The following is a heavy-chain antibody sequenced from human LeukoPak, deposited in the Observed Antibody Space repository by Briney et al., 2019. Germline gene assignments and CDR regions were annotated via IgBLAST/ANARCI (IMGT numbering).Heavy chain of an antibody. CDR1: GYTFTGYY. CDR3: ARVGYSSSSGRFDP. D-gene: IGHD6-6*01. J-gene: IGHJ5*02. CDR2: INPNSGGT. V-gene: IGHV1-2*02. Sequence: GASVKVSCKASGYTFTGYYMHWVRQAPGQGLEWVGWINPNSGGTNYAQKFQGRVTMTRDTSISTAYMELSRLRSDDTAVYYCARVGYSSSSGRFDPWGQGTLVTVSS.